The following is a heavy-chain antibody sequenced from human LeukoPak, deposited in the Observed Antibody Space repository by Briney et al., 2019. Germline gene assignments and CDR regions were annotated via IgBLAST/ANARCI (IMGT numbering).Heavy chain of an antibody. CDR3: AKDYSRVSGRTWEDTYYYDSSGYPPLYYFDY. V-gene: IGHV3-23*01. J-gene: IGHJ4*02. CDR1: GFTFSSYA. Sequence: TGGSLRLSCAASGFTFSSYAMSWVRQAPGKGLEWVSAISGSGGSTYYADSVKGRFTISRDNSKNTLYLQMNSLRAEDTAVYYCAKDYSRVSGRTWEDTYYYDSSGYPPLYYFDYWGQGTLVTVSS. CDR2: ISGSGGST. D-gene: IGHD3-22*01.